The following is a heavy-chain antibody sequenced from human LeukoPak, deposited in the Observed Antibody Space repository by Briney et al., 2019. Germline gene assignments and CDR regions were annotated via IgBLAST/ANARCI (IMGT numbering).Heavy chain of an antibody. Sequence: SETLSLTCTVSGGSVSSSSYYWGWIRQPPGKGLEWIGSIYYSGSTYYNPSLKSRVTISVDTSKNQFSLKLSSVTAADTAVYYCARRIAVAGHYFDYWGQGALVTVSS. CDR3: ARRIAVAGHYFDY. D-gene: IGHD6-19*01. CDR1: GGSVSSSSYY. CDR2: IYYSGST. V-gene: IGHV4-39*01. J-gene: IGHJ4*02.